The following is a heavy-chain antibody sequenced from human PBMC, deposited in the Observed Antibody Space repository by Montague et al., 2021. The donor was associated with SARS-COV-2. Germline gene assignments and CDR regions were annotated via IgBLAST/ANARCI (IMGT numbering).Heavy chain of an antibody. D-gene: IGHD6-13*01. CDR1: GGSISSYY. V-gene: IGHV4-59*08. CDR2: IYYSGST. J-gene: IGHJ4*02. CDR3: ARHSRRISSSWSEGYFDY. Sequence: SETLSLTCTVSGGSISSYYWSWIRQPPGKGLEWIGYIYYSGSTNYNPSLKSRVTISVDASKNQFSLKLSSVTAADTAVYYCARHSRRISSSWSEGYFDYWGQGTRVTVS.